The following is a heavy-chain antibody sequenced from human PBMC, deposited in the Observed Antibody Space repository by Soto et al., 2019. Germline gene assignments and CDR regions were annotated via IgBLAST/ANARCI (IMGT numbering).Heavy chain of an antibody. CDR3: ARDRQPIGGRGYCSSTSCYPDY. V-gene: IGHV1-18*01. Sequence: QVQLVQSGAEVKKPGASVKVSCKASGYTFTSYGISWVRQAPGRGLEWMGWISAYNGNTNYAQKLQGRVTMTTDTATSTAYMELSSRRSDDTAVYYCARDRQPIGGRGYCSSTSCYPDYWGQGTLVTVSS. D-gene: IGHD2-2*01. CDR1: GYTFTSYG. CDR2: ISAYNGNT. J-gene: IGHJ4*02.